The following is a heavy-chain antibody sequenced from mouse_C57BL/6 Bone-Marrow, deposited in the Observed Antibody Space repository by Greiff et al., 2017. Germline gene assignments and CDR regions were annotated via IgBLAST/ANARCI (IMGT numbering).Heavy chain of an antibody. Sequence: EVKLQESGAELVRPGSSVKMSCKTSGYTFTSYGINWVKQRPGQGLEWIGYFYIGNGYTEYNEKFKGKATLTSDTSSSTAYMQLSSLTSEDSAIYFCARSPYYYGSSPPFAYWGQGTLVTVSA. J-gene: IGHJ3*01. D-gene: IGHD1-1*01. CDR2: FYIGNGYT. CDR1: GYTFTSYG. CDR3: ARSPYYYGSSPPFAY. V-gene: IGHV1-58*01.